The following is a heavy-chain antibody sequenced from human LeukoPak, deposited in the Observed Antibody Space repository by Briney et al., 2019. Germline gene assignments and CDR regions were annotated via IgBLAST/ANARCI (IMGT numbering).Heavy chain of an antibody. J-gene: IGHJ4*02. CDR1: GGSISSCY. CDR2: IYYSGST. Sequence: SETLSLTCTVSGGSISSCYWSWIRQPPGKGLEWIGYIYYSGSTNYNPSLKSRVTISVDTSKNQFSLKLSSVTAADTAVYYCARVLRDPGYYYDSSGLYYFDYWGQGTLVTVSS. V-gene: IGHV4-59*01. D-gene: IGHD3-22*01. CDR3: ARVLRDPGYYYDSSGLYYFDY.